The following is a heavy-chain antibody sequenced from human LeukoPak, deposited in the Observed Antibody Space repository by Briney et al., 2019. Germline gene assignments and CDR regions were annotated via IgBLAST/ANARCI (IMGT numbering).Heavy chain of an antibody. D-gene: IGHD2-15*01. CDR1: GGTFSSYA. CDR2: IIPIFGTA. CDR3: ARDLTNCSGGSCYSRWVGRGNWFDP. Sequence: SVKVSCKASGGTFSSYAISWVRQAPGQGLEWMGRIIPIFGTANYAQKFQGRVTITTDESTSTAYMELSSLRSEDTAVYYCARDLTNCSGGSCYSRWVGRGNWFDPWGQGTLVTVSS. V-gene: IGHV1-69*05. J-gene: IGHJ5*02.